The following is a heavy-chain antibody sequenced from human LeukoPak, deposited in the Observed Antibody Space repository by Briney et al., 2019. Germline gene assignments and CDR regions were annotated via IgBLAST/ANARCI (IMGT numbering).Heavy chain of an antibody. CDR1: GFTFDDYT. CDR3: AKDHYYGSGSYSRWVYFDY. Sequence: GGSLRLSCAASGFTFDDYTMHWVRQAPGKGLEWVSLISWDGGSTYYADSVKGRFTISRDNSKNSLYLQMNSLRTEDTALYFCAKDHYYGSGSYSRWVYFDYWGQGTLVTGSS. CDR2: ISWDGGST. V-gene: IGHV3-43*01. J-gene: IGHJ4*02. D-gene: IGHD3-10*01.